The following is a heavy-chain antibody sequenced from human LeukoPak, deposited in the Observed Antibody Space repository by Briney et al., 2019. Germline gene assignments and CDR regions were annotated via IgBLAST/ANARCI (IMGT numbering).Heavy chain of an antibody. CDR3: ARGGSSWFSY. Sequence: GGSLRLSCATSGFTFSSYSMTWVRQAPGKGLEWISYIHDGGSPIYYADSVKGRFTVSRDNAKNSLYLQMNSLRAEDTAVYYCARGGSSWFSYWGQGTLVTVSS. CDR1: GFTFSSYS. CDR2: IHDGGSPI. V-gene: IGHV3-48*01. J-gene: IGHJ4*02. D-gene: IGHD6-13*01.